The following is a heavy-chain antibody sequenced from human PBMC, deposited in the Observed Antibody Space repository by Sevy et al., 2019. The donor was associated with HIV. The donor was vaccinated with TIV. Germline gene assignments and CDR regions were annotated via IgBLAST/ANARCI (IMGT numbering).Heavy chain of an antibody. CDR1: RFTFSTYA. D-gene: IGHD5-18*01. CDR2: ISYDGNIK. J-gene: IGHJ4*02. Sequence: GGSLRLSCAASRFTFSTYAMHWVRQAPGKGLEWVSVISYDGNIKYYADSVKGRFTISRDDSKNTLYLQMNSLRAEDTAVYYCARDGGAYTYGTGNYWGQGTLVTVSS. CDR3: ARDGGAYTYGTGNY. V-gene: IGHV3-30-3*01.